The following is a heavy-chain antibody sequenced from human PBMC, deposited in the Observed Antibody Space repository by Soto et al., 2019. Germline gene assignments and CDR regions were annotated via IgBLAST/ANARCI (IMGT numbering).Heavy chain of an antibody. CDR3: ARDEDAAMPHFFDY. CDR2: ISAYNGNT. CDR1: GYTFTSYG. J-gene: IGHJ4*02. V-gene: IGHV1-18*04. D-gene: IGHD5-18*01. Sequence: GASVKVSCKASGYTFTSYGISWVLQAPGQGLEWMGWISAYNGNTNYAQKLQGRVTMTTDTSTSTAYMELRSLRSDDTAVYYCARDEDAAMPHFFDYWGQGTPVTVSS.